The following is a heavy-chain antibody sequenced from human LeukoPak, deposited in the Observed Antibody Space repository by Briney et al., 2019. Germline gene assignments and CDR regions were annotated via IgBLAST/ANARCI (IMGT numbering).Heavy chain of an antibody. CDR2: IYPGDSDT. J-gene: IGHJ4*02. CDR3: ARLSTVWGVIKGDFDY. D-gene: IGHD3-10*01. Sequence: GESLKISCKGSGYSFTSYWIGWVRQMPGKGLEWMGIIYPGDSDTRYSPSFQGQVTISADKSISTAYLQWSSLKASDTAMYYCARLSTVWGVIKGDFDYWGQGTLVTVSS. CDR1: GYSFTSYW. V-gene: IGHV5-51*01.